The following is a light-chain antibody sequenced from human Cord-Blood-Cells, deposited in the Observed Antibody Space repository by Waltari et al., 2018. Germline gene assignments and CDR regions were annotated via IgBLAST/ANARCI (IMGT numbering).Light chain of an antibody. V-gene: IGKV1-9*01. J-gene: IGKJ4*01. CDR1: QGISSY. Sequence: DIQLTQSPSSLSASVGDRVTITCRASQGISSYLDWYQQKPGKAPKLLIYAASTLQSGVPSRFSGSGSGTEFTLTISSLQPEDFATYYCQQLNSHPLTFGGGTKVEIK. CDR2: AAS. CDR3: QQLNSHPLT.